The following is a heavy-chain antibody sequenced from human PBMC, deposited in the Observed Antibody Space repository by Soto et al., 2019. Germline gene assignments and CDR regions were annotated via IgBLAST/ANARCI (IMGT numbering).Heavy chain of an antibody. D-gene: IGHD3-3*01. CDR3: ARGSAGRFLGVYYGVDV. Sequence: QVQLQESGPGLVKPSQTLSLTCTVSGGSVNSGAYHWNWIRQPPGKGLDWIGYIYYNGDTSYNSSLRSRSNISIDTSKNQFSLTLTSVAAADTAVYFCARGSAGRFLGVYYGVDVWGPGTMVTVSS. V-gene: IGHV4-31*03. J-gene: IGHJ6*02. CDR2: IYYNGDT. CDR1: GGSVNSGAYH.